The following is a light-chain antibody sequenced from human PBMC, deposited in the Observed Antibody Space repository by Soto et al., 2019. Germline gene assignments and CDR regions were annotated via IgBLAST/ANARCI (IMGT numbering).Light chain of an antibody. CDR3: HQYGSATRT. Sequence: IGLTQCPCTLSLSQGEGATLPCRASQPVXSTYFAWDQQKPGQAPRLRXVAASTSATGCPDRLSGSGSATDFTLPISRLEPAYFASYYCHQYGSATRTFGQGTKVEIK. J-gene: IGKJ1*01. CDR1: QPVXSTY. CDR2: AAS. V-gene: IGKV3-20*01.